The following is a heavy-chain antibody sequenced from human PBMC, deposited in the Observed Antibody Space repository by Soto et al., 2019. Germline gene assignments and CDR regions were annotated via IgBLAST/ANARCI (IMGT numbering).Heavy chain of an antibody. CDR3: ARAGGYYDSSGYYYYFDY. V-gene: IGHV1-46*01. J-gene: IGHJ4*02. Sequence: ASVKVSCKASRYTFTSYYMHWVRQAPGQGLEWMGIINPSGGSTSYAQKCQGRVTMTRDTSTSTVYMELSSLRSEDTAVYYCARAGGYYDSSGYYYYFDYWGQGTLVTVSS. D-gene: IGHD3-22*01. CDR2: INPSGGST. CDR1: RYTFTSYY.